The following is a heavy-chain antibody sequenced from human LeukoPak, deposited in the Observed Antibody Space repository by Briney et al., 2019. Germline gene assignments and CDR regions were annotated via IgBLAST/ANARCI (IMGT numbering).Heavy chain of an antibody. D-gene: IGHD3-9*01. CDR3: ARGRYDILTGYVYYYYGMDV. J-gene: IGHJ6*04. CDR2: IYYSGST. CDR1: GGSISSYY. V-gene: IGHV4-59*12. Sequence: SETLSLTCTVSGGSISSYYWSWIRQPPGKGLEWIGYIYYSGSTNYNPSLKSRVTISVDTSKNQFSLKLSSVTAADTAVYYCARGRYDILTGYVYYYYGMDVWGKGTTVTVSS.